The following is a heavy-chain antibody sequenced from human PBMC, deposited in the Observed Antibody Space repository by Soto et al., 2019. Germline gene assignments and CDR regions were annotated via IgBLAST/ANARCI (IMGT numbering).Heavy chain of an antibody. D-gene: IGHD3-10*01. V-gene: IGHV3-23*01. CDR2: ISSSGGNT. Sequence: EVQLLESGGDLVQPGGSLRLSCAASGFTFSTYAMSWVRQAPGKGLEWVSTISSSGGNTYYTDSVQGRFTISRYNSKNTLYLPMNSLRDVDTDIYYCAKRPTSTGFGDPFDIWGQGPMVTVSS. J-gene: IGHJ3*02. CDR3: AKRPTSTGFGDPFDI. CDR1: GFTFSTYA.